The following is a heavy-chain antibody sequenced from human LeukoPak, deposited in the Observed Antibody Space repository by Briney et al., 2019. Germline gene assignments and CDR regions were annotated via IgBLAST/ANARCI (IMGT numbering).Heavy chain of an antibody. Sequence: SETLSLTCTVSGGSISSSSYYWGWIRQPPGKGLEWIGSIYYSGSTYYNPSLKSRVTISVDTSKNQFSLKLSPVTAADTAVYYCARQGGTYGDYAAGYWGQGTLVTVSS. CDR2: IYYSGST. D-gene: IGHD4-17*01. CDR1: GGSISSSSYY. J-gene: IGHJ4*02. V-gene: IGHV4-39*01. CDR3: ARQGGTYGDYAAGY.